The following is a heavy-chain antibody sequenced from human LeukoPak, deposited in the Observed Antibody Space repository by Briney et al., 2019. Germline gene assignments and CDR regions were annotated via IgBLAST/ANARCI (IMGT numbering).Heavy chain of an antibody. CDR1: SYSINSNYY. CDR2: IYYSGST. D-gene: IGHD3-10*01. J-gene: IGHJ6*03. Sequence: SETLSLTCSVSSYSINSNYYWSWIRQPPGKGLEWIGYIYYSGSTNYNPSLKSRVTISVDTSKNQFSLKLSSVTAADTAVFYCARETSQKGTHYMDVWGKGTTVTISS. V-gene: IGHV4-59*01. CDR3: ARETSQKGTHYMDV.